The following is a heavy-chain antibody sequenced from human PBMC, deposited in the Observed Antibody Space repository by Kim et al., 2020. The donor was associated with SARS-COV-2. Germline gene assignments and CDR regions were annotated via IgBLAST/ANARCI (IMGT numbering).Heavy chain of an antibody. CDR3: TTLMNLSHIVGATDLDY. Sequence: VKGRFTISRDDSKNTLYLQMNSLKTEDTAVYYCTTLMNLSHIVGATDLDYWGQGTLVTVSS. V-gene: IGHV3-15*01. D-gene: IGHD1-26*01. J-gene: IGHJ4*02.